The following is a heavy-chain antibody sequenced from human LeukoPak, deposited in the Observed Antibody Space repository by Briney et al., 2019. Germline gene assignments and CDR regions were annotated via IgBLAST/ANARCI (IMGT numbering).Heavy chain of an antibody. Sequence: PGRSLRLSCAASGFTFSSYAMHWVRQAPGKGLEWVAVISYDGSNKYYADSVKGRFTISRDNSKNTLYLQMNSLRAEDTAVYYCARDGLVEIFGVVTYNWFDPWGQGTLVTVSS. V-gene: IGHV3-30*04. D-gene: IGHD3-3*01. CDR3: ARDGLVEIFGVVTYNWFDP. CDR1: GFTFSSYA. CDR2: ISYDGSNK. J-gene: IGHJ5*02.